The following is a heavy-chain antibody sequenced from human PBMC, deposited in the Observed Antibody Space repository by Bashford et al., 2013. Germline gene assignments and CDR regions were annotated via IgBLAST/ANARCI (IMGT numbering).Heavy chain of an antibody. CDR3: ARSPLGYCSSTSCLTGWFDP. D-gene: IGHD2-2*01. J-gene: IGHJ5*02. CDR1: GGSISSGGYS. Sequence: SETLSLTCAVSGGSISSGGYSWSWIRQPPGKGLEWIGYIYHSGSTYYNPSLKSRVTISVDRSKNQFSLKLSSVTAADTAVYYCARSPLGYCSSTSCLTGWFDPWGQGTLVTVSS. V-gene: IGHV4-30-2*01. CDR2: IYHSGST.